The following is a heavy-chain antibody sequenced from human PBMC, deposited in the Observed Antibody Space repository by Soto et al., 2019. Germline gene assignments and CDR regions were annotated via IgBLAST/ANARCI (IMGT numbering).Heavy chain of an antibody. D-gene: IGHD6-19*01. CDR2: ISWNSGSI. Sequence: EVQLVESGGGLVQPGRSLRLSCAASGFTFDDYAMHWVRQAPGKGLEWVSGISWNSGSIGYADSVKGRFTISRDNAXXSLYLQMNSLRAEDTALYYCAKSDSSGWSIGWFDPWGQGTLVTVSS. CDR1: GFTFDDYA. J-gene: IGHJ5*02. V-gene: IGHV3-9*01. CDR3: AKSDSSGWSIGWFDP.